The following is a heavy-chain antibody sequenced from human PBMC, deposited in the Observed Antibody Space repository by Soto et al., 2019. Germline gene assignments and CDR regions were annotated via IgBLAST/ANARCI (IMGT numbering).Heavy chain of an antibody. V-gene: IGHV1-46*01. CDR2: FNPNGGST. CDR1: GYTFIHYY. CDR3: ARSRLQGDC. D-gene: IGHD2-21*01. Sequence: QVQLVQSGAEVKKPGASVKVSCKASGYTFIHYYIHWVRQAPGQGDEWMAIFNPNGGSTNYAQKFQGRVTVTSDTSTTTVSMELNSLGSDDTAVYFCARSRLQGDCCGQGTLVTVSS. J-gene: IGHJ4*02.